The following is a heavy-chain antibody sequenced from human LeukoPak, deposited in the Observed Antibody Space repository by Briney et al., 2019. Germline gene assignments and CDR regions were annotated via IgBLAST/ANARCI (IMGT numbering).Heavy chain of an antibody. Sequence: GGSLRLSCVASGFTFSSYWMHWVRQDPRKGLVWVSRINGDGRNINYADSVRGRFTISRDNAKNTLYLQMYSLRAEDTAVYYCAKTHYYDTSGFPGGFDIWGQGTMVTVSS. D-gene: IGHD3-22*01. V-gene: IGHV3-74*01. J-gene: IGHJ3*02. CDR2: INGDGRNI. CDR1: GFTFSSYW. CDR3: AKTHYYDTSGFPGGFDI.